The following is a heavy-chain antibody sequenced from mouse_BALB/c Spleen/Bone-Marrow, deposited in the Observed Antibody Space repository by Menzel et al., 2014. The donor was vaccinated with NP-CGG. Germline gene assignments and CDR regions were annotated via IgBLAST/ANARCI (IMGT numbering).Heavy chain of an antibody. CDR1: GYTFTSYW. J-gene: IGHJ3*01. CDR2: INPSTGYT. CDR3: ARSAHWDGFAY. D-gene: IGHD4-1*01. Sequence: QVQLQQSGAELAKPGASVKMSCKASGYTFTSYWMHWVKQRPGQGLEWIGYINPSTGYTEYNQKFKDKATLTADKSSSTAYMQLSSLTSEDSAVYYCARSAHWDGFAYWGQGTLITVSA. V-gene: IGHV1-7*01.